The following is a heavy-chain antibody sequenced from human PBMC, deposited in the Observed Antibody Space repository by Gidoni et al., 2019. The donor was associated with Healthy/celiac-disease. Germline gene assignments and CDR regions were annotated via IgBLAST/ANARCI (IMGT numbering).Heavy chain of an antibody. Sequence: QVQLQEPGPGRATPAQTLSPTCTVAGGSISSGGYYWRWIRQHPGKGLEWIGYTYYSGSTYYNPSLKSRVTISVDASKNQYSLKLSSVTAADTAVYYCARDLRDGYNGLDYWGQGTLVTVST. CDR1: GGSISSGGYY. D-gene: IGHD5-12*01. V-gene: IGHV4-31*03. CDR2: TYYSGST. CDR3: ARDLRDGYNGLDY. J-gene: IGHJ4*02.